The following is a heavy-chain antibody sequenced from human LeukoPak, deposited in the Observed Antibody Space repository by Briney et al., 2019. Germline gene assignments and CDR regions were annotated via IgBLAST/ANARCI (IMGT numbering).Heavy chain of an antibody. V-gene: IGHV1-18*01. D-gene: IGHD3-10*02. Sequence: ASVKVSCKASGYNFSSYGISWVRQAPGQGLEWMGWINAYSDDTNYAQNLQGRVTMTTDTSTSTAYMELRSLRSDDTAVYYCARDRMFFDYWGQGTRVTVSS. CDR3: ARDRMFFDY. CDR1: GYNFSSYG. CDR2: INAYSDDT. J-gene: IGHJ4*02.